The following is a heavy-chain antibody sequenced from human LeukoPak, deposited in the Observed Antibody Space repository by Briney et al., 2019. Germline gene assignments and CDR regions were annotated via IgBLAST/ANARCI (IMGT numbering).Heavy chain of an antibody. D-gene: IGHD2-21*01. Sequence: PGGSLRLSCVASGFSFSTHGMHWVRQAPGKGLEWVAVIWHDGRSIYNEDSVKGRFTISRDTSENTVYQQMNSLRAEDTAVYYCAKGFSTLWVNYFDDWGQGTPVTVSS. J-gene: IGHJ4*02. CDR1: GFSFSTHG. CDR3: AKGFSTLWVNYFDD. CDR2: IWHDGRSI. V-gene: IGHV3-33*06.